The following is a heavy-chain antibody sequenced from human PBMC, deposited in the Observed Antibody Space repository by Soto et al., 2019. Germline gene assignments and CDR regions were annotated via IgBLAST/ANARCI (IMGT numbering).Heavy chain of an antibody. CDR3: ARVIWSGHLTSDL. V-gene: IGHV3-48*02. CDR2: ISSSSSTI. J-gene: IGHJ5*02. CDR1: GFTFSSNS. Sequence: EVQVVESGGGLVQPGGSLRLSCAASGFTFSSNSMNWVRQAPGKGLEWISYISSSSSTIYADSVKGRFTISRDNAKNSLYLQMNSLRDEATALYYCARVIWSGHLTSDLWGQGTLVTVSS. D-gene: IGHD3-3*01.